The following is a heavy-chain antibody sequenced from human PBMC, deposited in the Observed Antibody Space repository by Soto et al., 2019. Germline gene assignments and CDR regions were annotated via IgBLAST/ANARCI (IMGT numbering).Heavy chain of an antibody. CDR2: ISAYNGNT. V-gene: IGHV1-18*01. J-gene: IGHJ4*02. Sequence: GASVKVSCKASGYTFTSYGISWVRQAPGQGLEWMGWISAYNGNTNYAQKLQGRVTMTTDTSTSTAYMELRSLRSDDTAVFYFAREVVVAATHLYYFDYWGQGTLVTVSS. D-gene: IGHD2-15*01. CDR1: GYTFTSYG. CDR3: AREVVVAATHLYYFDY.